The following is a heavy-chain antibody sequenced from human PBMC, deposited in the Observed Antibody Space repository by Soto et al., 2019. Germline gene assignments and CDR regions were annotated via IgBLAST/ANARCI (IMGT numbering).Heavy chain of an antibody. CDR1: GYTFTRYY. J-gene: IGHJ3*02. CDR3: ARGSYGAWDAFDI. CDR2: INPTGGST. D-gene: IGHD4-17*01. V-gene: IGHV1-46*01. Sequence: QVQLVQSGAEVKKPGASVKISCKASGYTFTRYYLHWVRQAPGQGPGWMGIINPTGGSTDYAQNFQGRVTMTRDTSTSTVYMELSSLTSDDTAVFYCARGSYGAWDAFDIWGQGTMVTVSS.